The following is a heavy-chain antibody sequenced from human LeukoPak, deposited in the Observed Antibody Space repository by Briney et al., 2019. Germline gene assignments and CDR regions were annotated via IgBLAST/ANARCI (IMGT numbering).Heavy chain of an antibody. CDR2: ISGSGGTT. D-gene: IGHD2-2*01. Sequence: GGSLRLSCAASGFTFSSYAMSWVRQAPGKGLEWVSTISGSGGTTYTDSVKGRFTISRDNSKNTLYLHMNSLRAEDTAVYYCAKGGGYCTSISCSYDYWGQGTLVTVSS. J-gene: IGHJ4*02. CDR3: AKGGGYCTSISCSYDY. V-gene: IGHV3-23*01. CDR1: GFTFSSYA.